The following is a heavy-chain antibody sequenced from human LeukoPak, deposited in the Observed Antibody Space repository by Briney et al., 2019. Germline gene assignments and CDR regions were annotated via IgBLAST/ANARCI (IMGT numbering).Heavy chain of an antibody. Sequence: SGPTLVNPTQTLTPTCAFSGFSLTTRGVGVGWIRQPPGKALEWLALIYWDDDKRYSPSLKSRLTITKDTSKKQVVLTVTHLDPVDTATYYCARLAYYDNSGSSRPFDIWGQGTRVTVSS. CDR3: ARLAYYDNSGSSRPFDI. J-gene: IGHJ3*02. CDR2: IYWDDDK. D-gene: IGHD3-22*01. V-gene: IGHV2-5*02. CDR1: GFSLTTRGVG.